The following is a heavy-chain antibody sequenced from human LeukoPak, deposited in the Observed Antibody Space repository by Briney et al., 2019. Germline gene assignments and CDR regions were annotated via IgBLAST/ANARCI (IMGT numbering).Heavy chain of an antibody. Sequence: ASVKVSCKASGYTFTGYYIHWVRQAPGQGLEWMGWINPNNGGTNYAQKFQGRVTMTRDTSISTAYMELSRLRSDDTAVYYCARVVVRDANNYKDYWGQGTLVTVSS. V-gene: IGHV1-2*02. CDR2: INPNNGGT. D-gene: IGHD5-24*01. J-gene: IGHJ4*02. CDR1: GYTFTGYY. CDR3: ARVVVRDANNYKDY.